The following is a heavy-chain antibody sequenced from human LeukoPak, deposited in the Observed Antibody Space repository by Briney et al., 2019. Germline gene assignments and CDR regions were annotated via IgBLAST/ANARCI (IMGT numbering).Heavy chain of an antibody. V-gene: IGHV4-39*07. D-gene: IGHD3-16*02. CDR1: VGSISSSSYY. Sequence: SETLSLTCTVSVGSISSSSYYLGWIRQPPGKGLEWIGSIYYSGSTYYNPSLKSRVTISVDTSKNQFSLKLSSVTAADTAVYYCARVSYDYVWGSYREYYYYMDVWGKGTTVTVSS. CDR3: ARVSYDYVWGSYREYYYYMDV. CDR2: IYYSGST. J-gene: IGHJ6*03.